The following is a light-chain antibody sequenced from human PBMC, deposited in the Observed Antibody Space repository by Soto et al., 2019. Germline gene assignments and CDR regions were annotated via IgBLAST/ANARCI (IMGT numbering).Light chain of an antibody. Sequence: DIVMTQSPLSLPVTPGEPASISCRSSQSLLHRNGYNYLDWYLQKPGQSPQLLIYLGSNRASGVPDRFSGSGSGTDFTLKISRVEAEDVGVYYCMQATHWPWTCGQGTKVDIK. J-gene: IGKJ1*01. CDR3: MQATHWPWT. CDR1: QSLLHRNGYNY. CDR2: LGS. V-gene: IGKV2-28*01.